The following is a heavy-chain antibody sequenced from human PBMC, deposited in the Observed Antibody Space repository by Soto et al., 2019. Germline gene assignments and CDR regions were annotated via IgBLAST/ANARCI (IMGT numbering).Heavy chain of an antibody. Sequence: TLSLTCAVSGGSISSSNWWSWVRQPPGKGLEWIGEIYHSGSTNYNPSLKSRVTISVDKSKNQFSLKLSSVTAADTAVYYCARVTMVRGVKHYYYYGMDVWGQGTTVTVSS. CDR2: IYHSGST. J-gene: IGHJ6*02. D-gene: IGHD3-10*01. V-gene: IGHV4-4*02. CDR1: GGSISSSNW. CDR3: ARVTMVRGVKHYYYYGMDV.